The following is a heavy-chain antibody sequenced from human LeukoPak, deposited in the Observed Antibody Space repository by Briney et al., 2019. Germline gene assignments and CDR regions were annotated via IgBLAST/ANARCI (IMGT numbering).Heavy chain of an antibody. J-gene: IGHJ4*02. D-gene: IGHD3-22*01. CDR1: GGSFSGYY. CDR3: AREYGDYYDSSGYYYGEAFDY. Sequence: SETLSLTCAVYGGSFSGYYWSWIRQPPGKGLEWIGGINHSGSTNYNPSLKSRVTISADTSKNQFSLKLSSVTAADTAVYYCAREYGDYYDSSGYYYGEAFDYWGQGTLVTVSS. V-gene: IGHV4-34*01. CDR2: INHSGST.